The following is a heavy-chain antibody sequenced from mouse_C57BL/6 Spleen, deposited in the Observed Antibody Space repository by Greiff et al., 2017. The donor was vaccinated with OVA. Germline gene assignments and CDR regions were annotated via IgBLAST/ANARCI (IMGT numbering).Heavy chain of an antibody. CDR3: ASRDGNYGDFDY. J-gene: IGHJ2*01. D-gene: IGHD2-1*01. V-gene: IGHV1-50*01. Sequence: VQLQQPGAELVKPGASVKLSCKASGYTFTSYWMQWVKQRPGQGLEWIGEIDPSDSYTNYNQKFKSKATLTVDTSSSTAYMQLSSLTSEDSAVYYCASRDGNYGDFDYWGQGTTLTVSS. CDR2: IDPSDSYT. CDR1: GYTFTSYW.